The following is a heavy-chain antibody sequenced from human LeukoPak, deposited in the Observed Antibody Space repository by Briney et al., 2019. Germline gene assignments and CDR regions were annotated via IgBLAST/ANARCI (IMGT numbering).Heavy chain of an antibody. D-gene: IGHD6-13*01. CDR1: GFTFSSYS. CDR3: ARDSQQLTYIDY. V-gene: IGHV3-48*01. CDR2: ISSRSRTI. J-gene: IGHJ4*02. Sequence: QTGGSLRLSCAASGFTFSSYSMNWVRQAPGKGLEWVSYISSRSRTIFYADSVKGRFTISRDNAKNSLYLQMNSLRAEDTAVYYCARDSQQLTYIDYWGQGTLVTVSS.